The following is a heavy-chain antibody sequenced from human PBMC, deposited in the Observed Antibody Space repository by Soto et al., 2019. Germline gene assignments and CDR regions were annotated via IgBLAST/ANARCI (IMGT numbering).Heavy chain of an antibody. V-gene: IGHV1-18*01. D-gene: IGHD2-21*02. CDR1: GYTFTSNG. Sequence: QVQLVQSGAEVKKPGASVKVSCKASGYTFTSNGISWVRQAPGQGLEWMGWISAYNGNTNYAQNLQGRVTLTIDTTRSPAYMELRRLRCDETCVYYWARDLAYCGGDGYPIDYWGQGSLCTVSS. CDR3: ARDLAYCGGDGYPIDY. CDR2: ISAYNGNT. J-gene: IGHJ4*02.